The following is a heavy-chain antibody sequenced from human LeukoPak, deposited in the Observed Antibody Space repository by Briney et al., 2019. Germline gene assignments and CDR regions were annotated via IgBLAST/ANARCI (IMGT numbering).Heavy chain of an antibody. D-gene: IGHD3-22*01. CDR2: ISSSSSYI. V-gene: IGHV3-21*01. Sequence: SGGSLRLSCAASGFTFSSYSMNWVRQAPGKGLEWVSSISSSSSYIYYADSVKGRFTISRDNAKNSLYLQMNSLRAEDTAVYYCAREMIVVVTDAFDIWGQGTMVTVSS. CDR3: AREMIVVVTDAFDI. CDR1: GFTFSSYS. J-gene: IGHJ3*02.